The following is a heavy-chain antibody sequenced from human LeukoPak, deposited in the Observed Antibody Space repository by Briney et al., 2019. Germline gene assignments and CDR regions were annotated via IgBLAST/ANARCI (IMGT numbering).Heavy chain of an antibody. CDR3: ARGSTPAARHPMDV. V-gene: IGHV3-30*01. Sequence: PGRSLRLSCAASGFTFSSYAMHWVRQAPGKGLEWVAVISYDGSNKYYADSVKGRFTISRDNSKNTLYLQMNSLRAEDTAVYYCARGSTPAARHPMDVWGKGTTVTVSS. CDR2: ISYDGSNK. CDR1: GFTFSSYA. J-gene: IGHJ6*03. D-gene: IGHD2-2*01.